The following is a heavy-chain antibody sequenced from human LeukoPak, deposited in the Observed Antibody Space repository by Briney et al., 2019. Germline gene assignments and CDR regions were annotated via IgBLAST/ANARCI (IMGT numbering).Heavy chain of an antibody. V-gene: IGHV3-21*01. CDR1: GFTFSSYW. D-gene: IGHD5-24*01. Sequence: GGSLRLSCAASGFTFSSYWMSWVRQAPGKGLEWVSSISSSSSYIYYADSVKGRFTISRDNAKNSLYLQMNSLRAEDTAVYYCARDRYVEMATKTFDYWGQGTLVTVSS. CDR2: ISSSSSYI. CDR3: ARDRYVEMATKTFDY. J-gene: IGHJ4*02.